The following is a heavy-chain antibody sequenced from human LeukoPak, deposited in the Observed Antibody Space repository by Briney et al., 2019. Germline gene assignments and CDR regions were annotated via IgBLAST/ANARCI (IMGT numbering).Heavy chain of an antibody. Sequence: ASVKVSCKASGYTFTSYDINWVRQATGQGLEWMGRINPGSGNTDYAQNFQGRITMTKDTSISTVYMELSSLRSEDAAIYYCARNVALDYWGQGSLVTVSS. CDR1: GYTFTSYD. D-gene: IGHD2-21*01. J-gene: IGHJ4*02. CDR3: ARNVALDY. V-gene: IGHV1-8*01. CDR2: INPGSGNT.